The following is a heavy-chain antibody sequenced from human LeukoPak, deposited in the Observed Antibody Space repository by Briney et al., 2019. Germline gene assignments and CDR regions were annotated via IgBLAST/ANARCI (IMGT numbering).Heavy chain of an antibody. CDR2: IWYDGSNK. J-gene: IGHJ4*02. Sequence: GGSLRLSCAASGFTFSSYGMHWVRQAPGKGLEWVAVIWYDGSNKYYADSVKGRFTISRDISKNSLYLQMNSLRAEDTAVYYCARTITIFGVVILYYFDYWGQGTLVTVSS. V-gene: IGHV3-33*08. CDR1: GFTFSSYG. D-gene: IGHD3-3*01. CDR3: ARTITIFGVVILYYFDY.